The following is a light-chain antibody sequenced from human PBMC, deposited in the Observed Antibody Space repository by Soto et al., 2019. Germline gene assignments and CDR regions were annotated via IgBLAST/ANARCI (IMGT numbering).Light chain of an antibody. Sequence: DIQMTQSPSSLSASVGDRVTITCRASRSISNYLNWYQQKSGKAPRLLIYAASSLQPGVPSRFSGTGTGREFTLTITSLQPEDSATYYCQQRYSVPRFGHGTRVDLK. V-gene: IGKV1-39*01. CDR1: RSISNY. CDR2: AAS. CDR3: QQRYSVPR. J-gene: IGKJ1*01.